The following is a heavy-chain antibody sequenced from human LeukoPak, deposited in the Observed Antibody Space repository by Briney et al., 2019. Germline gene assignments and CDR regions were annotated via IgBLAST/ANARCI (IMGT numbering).Heavy chain of an antibody. CDR2: ISYDGSNK. CDR3: AKSRLSYGDDAFDV. J-gene: IGHJ3*01. Sequence: PGGSLRLSCAASGFTFSSYGMHWVRQAPGKGLEWVAVISYDGSNKYYADSVKGRFTISRDNSKNTLCLQMNSLRAEDTAVYYCAKSRLSYGDDAFDVWGQGTMVPVSS. CDR1: GFTFSSYG. V-gene: IGHV3-30*18. D-gene: IGHD4-17*01.